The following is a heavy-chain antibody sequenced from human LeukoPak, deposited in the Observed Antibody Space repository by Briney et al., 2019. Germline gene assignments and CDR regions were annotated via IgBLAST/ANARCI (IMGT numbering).Heavy chain of an antibody. CDR2: INPGGSSI. V-gene: IGHV3-74*01. CDR1: GFTFSSYW. D-gene: IGHD1-14*01. CDR3: ARSNQADDY. Sequence: GRSLRLSCAASGFTFSSYWMHRVRQVPGKGLVWVARINPGGSSITYADSVKGRFTISRDNAKNTLYLQMDSLRAEDTGVYYCARSNQADDYWGQGTLVTVSP. J-gene: IGHJ4*02.